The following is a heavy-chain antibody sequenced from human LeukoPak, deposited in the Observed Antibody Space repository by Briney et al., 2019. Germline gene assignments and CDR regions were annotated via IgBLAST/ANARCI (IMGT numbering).Heavy chain of an antibody. CDR2: IKRDGSEK. J-gene: IGHJ5*02. Sequence: GGSLRLSCVASGFTFSNYWMTWVRQAPGKGLEWVANIKRDGSEKYYVDSVKGRFTISRDNAKNSLYLQMNSLRAEDTAVYYCAREPVTTYGWFDPWGQGTLVTVSS. V-gene: IGHV3-7*01. CDR1: GFTFSNYW. D-gene: IGHD4-17*01. CDR3: AREPVTTYGWFDP.